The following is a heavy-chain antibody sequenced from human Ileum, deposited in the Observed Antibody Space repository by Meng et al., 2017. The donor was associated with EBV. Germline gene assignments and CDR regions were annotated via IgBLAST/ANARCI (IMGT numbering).Heavy chain of an antibody. V-gene: IGHV1-8*01. Sequence: VQPVQAGAEVKKPGASVKVSCKASGYTFTSYDINGVRQGTGQGLEWMGWMNPNRGTTGYAQKFQGRVTMTRNISKSTAYMDLSSLRSEDTAVYYCATGVADFEYWGQGTLVTVSS. CDR1: GYTFTSYD. CDR2: MNPNRGTT. J-gene: IGHJ4*02. CDR3: ATGVADFEY. D-gene: IGHD6-19*01.